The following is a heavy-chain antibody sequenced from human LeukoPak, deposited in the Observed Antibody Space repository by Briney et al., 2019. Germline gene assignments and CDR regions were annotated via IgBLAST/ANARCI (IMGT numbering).Heavy chain of an antibody. D-gene: IGHD3-10*01. CDR3: ARRYGSGSYGVDY. J-gene: IGHJ4*02. V-gene: IGHV3-48*02. CDR1: GFTFSTYS. Sequence: QPGGSLRLSCAASGFTFSTYSMNWVRQAPGKGLEWVSYISSSSSPIYYADSVMGRFTISRDNAKNSLYLQMNSLRNEDTAGYYCARRYGSGSYGVDYWGQGTLATVSS. CDR2: ISSSSSPI.